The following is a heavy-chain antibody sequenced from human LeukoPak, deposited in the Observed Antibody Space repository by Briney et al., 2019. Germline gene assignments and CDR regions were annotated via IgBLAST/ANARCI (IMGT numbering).Heavy chain of an antibody. Sequence: GGSLRLSCAASGFTFSSYGMHWFRQAPGKGLEWVAVIWYDGSKKYYADSVRGRFTISRDNSKNTLYLQMDSLRAEDTAVYYCARYNTGSVDYWGQGTLVTVSS. V-gene: IGHV3-33*01. CDR1: GFTFSSYG. CDR3: ARYNTGSVDY. D-gene: IGHD2-8*02. J-gene: IGHJ4*02. CDR2: IWYDGSKK.